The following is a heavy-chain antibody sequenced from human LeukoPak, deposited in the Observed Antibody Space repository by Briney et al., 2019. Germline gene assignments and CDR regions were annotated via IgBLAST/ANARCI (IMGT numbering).Heavy chain of an antibody. CDR3: ARGWVGSSWYYYMDV. V-gene: IGHV1-8*03. CDR1: GYTFTSYD. Sequence: ASVKVSCKASGYTFTSYDINWVRQATGQGLEWVGWMNPNSGNTGYAQKFQGRVTITRNTSISTAYMELSSLRSEDTAVYYCARGWVGSSWYYYMDVWGKGTTVTVSS. D-gene: IGHD6-13*01. J-gene: IGHJ6*03. CDR2: MNPNSGNT.